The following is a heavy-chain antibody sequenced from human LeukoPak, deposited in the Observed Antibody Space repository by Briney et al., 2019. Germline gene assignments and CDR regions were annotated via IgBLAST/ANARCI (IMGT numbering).Heavy chain of an antibody. V-gene: IGHV3-30*18. D-gene: IGHD2-2*01. J-gene: IGHJ4*02. Sequence: NPGRSLRLSCAASGFTFSSYGMHWVRQAPGKGLEWVAVISYDGSNKYYADSVKGRFTISRDNSKNTLYLQMNSLRAEDTAVYYCAKDYSSYASDYWGQGTLVTVSS. CDR3: AKDYSSYASDY. CDR1: GFTFSSYG. CDR2: ISYDGSNK.